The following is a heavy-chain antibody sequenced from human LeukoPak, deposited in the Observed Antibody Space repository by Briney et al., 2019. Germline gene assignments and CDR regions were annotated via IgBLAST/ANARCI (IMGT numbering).Heavy chain of an antibody. D-gene: IGHD1-7*01. V-gene: IGHV1-69*05. J-gene: IGHJ5*02. CDR3: ARLRPGSTWALDP. CDR1: GGTFSDYV. CDR2: IIPVFDTG. Sequence: ASVKVSCKASGGTFSDYVINWMRQAPGQGLEWMGGIIPVFDTGNYARRFQGRLAITRDESTSTAHMELSGLTSEDTAVYYCARLRPGSTWALDPRGQGTLVIVSS.